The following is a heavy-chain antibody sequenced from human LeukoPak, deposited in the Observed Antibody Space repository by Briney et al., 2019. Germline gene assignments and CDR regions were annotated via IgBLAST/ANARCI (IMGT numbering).Heavy chain of an antibody. J-gene: IGHJ5*02. CDR1: GFTFSSYA. CDR3: ARVSGYYNWFDP. V-gene: IGHV3-66*01. Sequence: GGSLRLSCAASGFTFSSYAMHWVRQAPGKGLEWVSLIYSVGTTYYSDSVKGRFTISRDNSKNTLYLQMNSLRAEDTAVYYCARVSGYYNWFDPWGQGTLVTVSS. D-gene: IGHD3-22*01. CDR2: IYSVGTT.